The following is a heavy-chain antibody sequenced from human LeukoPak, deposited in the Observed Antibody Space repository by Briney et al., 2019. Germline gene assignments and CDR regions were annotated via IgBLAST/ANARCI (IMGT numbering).Heavy chain of an antibody. J-gene: IGHJ4*02. D-gene: IGHD7-27*01. CDR2: VSLAGQT. CDR1: GGSISNTNW. V-gene: IGHV4-4*02. CDR3: SRVSGAFCPFGY. Sequence: PSGTLSLTCDVSGGSISNTNWWSWVRQPPGQGLEWIGEVSLAGQTNYNPSLNGRVTMSLDESSNQLSLKLTSVTAADTAIYYCSRVSGAFCPFGYWGQGTLVIVPS.